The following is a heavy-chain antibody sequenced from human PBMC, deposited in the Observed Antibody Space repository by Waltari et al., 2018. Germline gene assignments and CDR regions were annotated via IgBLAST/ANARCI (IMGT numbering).Heavy chain of an antibody. CDR2: VDHFGSS. D-gene: IGHD4-17*01. V-gene: IGHV4-38-2*01. CDR3: ARHESAHYGGFDS. CDR1: GDSITSASY. J-gene: IGHJ4*02. Sequence: QVQLQESGPGLVKPSETLSLTCAVSGDSITSASYWGWIRQPPGKGVEWIGYVDHFGSSSYIPSLKRRFTMSVDTSKRQFSLNLSSVTAADTAVYYCARHESAHYGGFDSWGRGTLVTVSA.